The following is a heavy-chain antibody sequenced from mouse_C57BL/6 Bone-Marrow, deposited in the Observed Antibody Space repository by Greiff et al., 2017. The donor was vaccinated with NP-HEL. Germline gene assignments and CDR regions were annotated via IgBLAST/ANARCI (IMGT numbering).Heavy chain of an antibody. CDR2: ISDGGSYT. D-gene: IGHD1-1*01. J-gene: IGHJ1*03. Sequence: EVQRVESGGGLVKPGGSLKLSCAASGFTFSSYAMSWVRQTPEKRLEWVATISDGGSYTYYPDNVKGRFTISRDNAKNNLYLQMSHLKSEDTAMYYCAREDWYYGRTVWGTGTTVTVSS. V-gene: IGHV5-4*01. CDR3: AREDWYYGRTV. CDR1: GFTFSSYA.